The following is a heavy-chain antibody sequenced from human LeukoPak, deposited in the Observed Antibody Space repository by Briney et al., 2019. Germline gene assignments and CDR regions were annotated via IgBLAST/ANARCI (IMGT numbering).Heavy chain of an antibody. CDR3: ASTSIVGATRGALDI. CDR1: GGPISSSSYY. Sequence: WETLSLTCTVSGGPISSSSYYWGWIRQPPGKGLEWIGSIYYSGSTYYNPSLKSRVTISVDTSMNQFSLKLSSVTAADTAVYYYASTSIVGATRGALDIWGQGTMVTVSS. CDR2: IYYSGST. V-gene: IGHV4-39*01. J-gene: IGHJ3*02. D-gene: IGHD1-26*01.